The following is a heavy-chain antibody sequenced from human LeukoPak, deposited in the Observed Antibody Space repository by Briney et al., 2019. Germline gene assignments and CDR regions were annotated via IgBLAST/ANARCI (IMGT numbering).Heavy chain of an antibody. CDR1: GGTFSSYA. CDR2: IIPIFGTA. Sequence: SVKVSCKASGGTFSSYAISWVRQAPGQGLQWMGGIIPIFGTANYAQKFQGSVTITADESTSTAYMELSSLRSEDTAVYYCARVVPAAPGDAFDIWGQGTMVTVSS. J-gene: IGHJ3*02. V-gene: IGHV1-69*13. CDR3: ARVVPAAPGDAFDI. D-gene: IGHD2-2*01.